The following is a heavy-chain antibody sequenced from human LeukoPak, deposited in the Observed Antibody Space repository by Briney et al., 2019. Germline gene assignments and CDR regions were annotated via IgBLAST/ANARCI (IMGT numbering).Heavy chain of an antibody. CDR2: ISSSGSTT. J-gene: IGHJ4*02. CDR3: ARNYYDSSAYYYFDY. D-gene: IGHD3-22*01. V-gene: IGHV3-48*03. Sequence: GGSLRLSCAASGFTFSSYEMNWVRQAPGKGLEWVSYISSSGSTTYYADSVKGRFTISRDNSKNTLYFQMNSLRAEDTAVYYCARNYYDSSAYYYFDYWGQGTLVTVSS. CDR1: GFTFSSYE.